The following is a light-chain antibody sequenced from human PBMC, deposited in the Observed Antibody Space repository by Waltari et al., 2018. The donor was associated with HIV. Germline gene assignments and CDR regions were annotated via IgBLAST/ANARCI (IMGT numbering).Light chain of an antibody. CDR3: QSYDSSLNKV. J-gene: IGLJ2*01. Sequence: QSVLTQPPSMSGAPGQRVTISCTGSRSNIGSGYEVHWYQQLPGTAPKLLIYANTNRPSGVPDRFSGSKAGTSASLAITGLQAEDEADYYCQSYDSSLNKVFGGGTKLTVL. CDR2: ANT. V-gene: IGLV1-40*01. CDR1: RSNIGSGYE.